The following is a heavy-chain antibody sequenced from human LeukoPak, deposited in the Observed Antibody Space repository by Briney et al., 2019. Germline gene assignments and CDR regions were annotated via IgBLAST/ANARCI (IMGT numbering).Heavy chain of an antibody. CDR3: ARERSGYCSGGSCYSY. V-gene: IGHV3-30*02. J-gene: IGHJ4*02. D-gene: IGHD2-15*01. CDR2: IRYDGSNK. Sequence: GSLRLSCAASGFTFSSYGMHWVRQAPGKGLEWVAFIRYDGSNKYYADSVKGRFTISRDNSKNTLYLQMNSLRAEDTAVYYCARERSGYCSGGSCYSYWGQGTLVTVSS. CDR1: GFTFSSYG.